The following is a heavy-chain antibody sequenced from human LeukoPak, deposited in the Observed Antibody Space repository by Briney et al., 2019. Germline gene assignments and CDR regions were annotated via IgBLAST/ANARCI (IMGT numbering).Heavy chain of an antibody. CDR1: GFTFSDYS. CDR2: ISSGSSTI. J-gene: IGHJ3*02. V-gene: IGHV3-48*01. D-gene: IGHD6-19*01. CDR3: TTAGGSSSLDAFDI. Sequence: GGSLRLSCAGSGFTFSDYSMNWVRQAPGKGLEWVSYISSGSSTIDNAAPVKGRFTISRDDSKNTLYLQMNSLKTEDTAVYYCTTAGGSSSLDAFDIWGQGTMVTVSS.